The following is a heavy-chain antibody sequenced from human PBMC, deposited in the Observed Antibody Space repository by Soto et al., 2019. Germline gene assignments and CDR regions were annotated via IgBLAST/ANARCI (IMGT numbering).Heavy chain of an antibody. Sequence: GGSLRLSCAASGFSVRSNYLSWVRRAPGMGLEFVSVIYSVGRTYYADSVKGRFTSSSDHSQNTLYLQMNSLRVEDTGVYYCATDSGVDRGNYGMDVWGQGTTVTVSS. CDR2: IYSVGRT. CDR1: GFSVRSNY. V-gene: IGHV3-53*01. CDR3: ATDSGVDRGNYGMDV. J-gene: IGHJ6*02. D-gene: IGHD3-10*01.